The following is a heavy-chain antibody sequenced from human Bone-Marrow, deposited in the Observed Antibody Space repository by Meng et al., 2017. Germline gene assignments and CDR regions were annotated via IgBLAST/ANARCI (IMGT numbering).Heavy chain of an antibody. J-gene: IGHJ5*02. D-gene: IGHD6-19*01. V-gene: IGHV3-73*01. Sequence: GESLKISCAASGFTFSGSAMHWVRQASGKGLEWVGRIRSKANSYATAYAASVKGRFTISRDDSKNTAYLQMNSLKTEDTAVYYCAREKAVAAHNWFDPWGQGTLVTVSS. CDR2: IRSKANSYAT. CDR1: GFTFSGSA. CDR3: AREKAVAAHNWFDP.